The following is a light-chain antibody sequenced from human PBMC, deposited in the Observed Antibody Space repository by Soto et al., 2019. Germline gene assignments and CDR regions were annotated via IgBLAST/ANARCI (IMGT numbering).Light chain of an antibody. CDR2: DVS. CDR1: ISDVGGYNY. J-gene: IGLJ1*01. CDR3: CSYAFSRYG. Sequence: QSALTQPRSVSGSPGQSVTISCTGTISDVGGYNYVSWYQQHPGKAPKLMIYDVSKRPSGVPDRFSGSKSGNTASLIISGLHAEDESDYYLCSYAFSRYGFRTVTNLTVL. V-gene: IGLV2-11*01.